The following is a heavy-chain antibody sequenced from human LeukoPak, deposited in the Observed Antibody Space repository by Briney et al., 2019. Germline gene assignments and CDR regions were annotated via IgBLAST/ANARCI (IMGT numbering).Heavy chain of an antibody. CDR2: INPSGGST. J-gene: IGHJ4*02. CDR1: GYTFTSYY. CDR3: ARAYNWNDCFDY. V-gene: IGHV1-46*01. Sequence: ASVKVSCKASGYTFTSYYMHWVRQAPGQGLEWMGIINPSGGSTSYVQKFQGRVTMTRDTSTSTAYMELSSLRSEDTAVYYCARAYNWNDCFDYWGQGTLVTVSS. D-gene: IGHD1-20*01.